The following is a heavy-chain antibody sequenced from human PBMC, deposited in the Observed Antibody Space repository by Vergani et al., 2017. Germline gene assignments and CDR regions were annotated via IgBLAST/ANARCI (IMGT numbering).Heavy chain of an antibody. J-gene: IGHJ3*02. D-gene: IGHD3-22*01. CDR2: FSPEDGET. CDR1: GYTPTYLS. CDR3: ATRHYYDSSGYLGDAVDI. Sequence: QVQLVQSGAEVNKPRPSANLSCKLSGYTPTYLSIHCVRQPPANGLEWMLGFSPEDGETIYAQKFQGRVTMTEDTSTDTACMELSSLRSEDTAVYYCATRHYYDSSGYLGDAVDIWGQGTMVTVSS. V-gene: IGHV1-24*01.